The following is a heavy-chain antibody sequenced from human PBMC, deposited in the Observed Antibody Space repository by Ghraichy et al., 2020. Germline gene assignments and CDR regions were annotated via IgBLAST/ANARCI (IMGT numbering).Heavy chain of an antibody. CDR2: SRNKANSYTT. J-gene: IGHJ4*02. V-gene: IGHV3-72*01. CDR1: GFTFSDHF. Sequence: GGSLRLSCAASGFTFSDHFMDWVRQAPGKGLEWVGRSRNKANSYTTEYAASVKGRFTVSRGDSTNSLYLQMNSLRTEDTAVYYCVRGYNSFDSWGQGTLVTVSS. CDR3: VRGYNSFDS. D-gene: IGHD6-19*01.